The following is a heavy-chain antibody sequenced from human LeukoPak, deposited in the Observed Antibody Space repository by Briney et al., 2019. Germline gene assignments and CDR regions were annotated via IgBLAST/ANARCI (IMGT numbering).Heavy chain of an antibody. CDR3: ARDRDPAAGDYGMDV. V-gene: IGHV4-59*12. J-gene: IGHJ6*02. D-gene: IGHD6-13*01. CDR2: IYYSGST. Sequence: SETLSLTCTVSGGSISSYYWSWIRQPPGKGLEWIGSIYYSGSTYYNPSLKSRVTISVDTSKNQFSLKLSSVTAADTAVYYCARDRDPAAGDYGMDVWGQGTTVTVSS. CDR1: GGSISSYY.